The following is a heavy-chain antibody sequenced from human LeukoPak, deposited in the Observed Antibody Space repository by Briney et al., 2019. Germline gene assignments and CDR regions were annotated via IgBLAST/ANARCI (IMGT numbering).Heavy chain of an antibody. CDR2: ISDGAGGT. V-gene: IGHV3-23*01. D-gene: IGHD3-22*01. Sequence: GGSLRLSCAASGFTFNDYAMNWVRQAPGKGLQWVSTISDGAGGTYYADSVKGRFTVSRDNSKNTLYLQMNSLRAEDTAVYYCAKDEDAQALYYYDSSGAGAFDIWGQGTMVTVSS. CDR1: GFTFNDYA. CDR3: AKDEDAQALYYYDSSGAGAFDI. J-gene: IGHJ3*02.